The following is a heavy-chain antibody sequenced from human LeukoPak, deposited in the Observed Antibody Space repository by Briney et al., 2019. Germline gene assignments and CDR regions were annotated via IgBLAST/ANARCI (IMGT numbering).Heavy chain of an antibody. V-gene: IGHV4-4*09. D-gene: IGHD2-21*01. CDR2: IFTSGWT. CDR1: GGSISSYY. J-gene: IGHJ5*02. CDR3: ATSHDVKTAPYDL. Sequence: SETLSLTCTVSGGSISSYYWSWVRQSPGKGLEWIGYIFTSGWTDYNPSLKSRVTMSVDTSKNQLSMELRFLTAADTAVYYCATSHDVKTAPYDLWGQGTLVIVSS.